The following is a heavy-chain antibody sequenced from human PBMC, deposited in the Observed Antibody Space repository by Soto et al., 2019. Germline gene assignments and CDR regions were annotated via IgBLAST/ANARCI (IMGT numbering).Heavy chain of an antibody. V-gene: IGHV3-30*03. CDR2: ISYDGSNK. D-gene: IGHD6-13*01. Sequence: VQLVESGGGVVQPGRSLRLSCAASGFTFSSYGMHWVRQAPGKGLEWVAVISYDGSNKYYADSVKGRFTISRDNSKNTLYLQMNSLRAEDTAVYYCATSIAAPFDYWGQGTLVTVSS. CDR1: GFTFSSYG. J-gene: IGHJ4*02. CDR3: ATSIAAPFDY.